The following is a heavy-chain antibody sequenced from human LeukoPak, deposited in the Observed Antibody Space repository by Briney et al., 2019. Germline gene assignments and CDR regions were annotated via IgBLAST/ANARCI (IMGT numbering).Heavy chain of an antibody. CDR3: ARIGRFLEWLAKDV. D-gene: IGHD3-3*01. J-gene: IGHJ6*02. CDR1: GYTFTSYY. Sequence: ASVKVSCTASGYTFTSYYMHWVRQAPGQGPEWMGIINPSGGSTSYAQKFQGRVTMTTDTSTSTAYMELRSLRSDDTAVYYCARIGRFLEWLAKDVWGQGTTVTVSS. V-gene: IGHV1-46*01. CDR2: INPSGGST.